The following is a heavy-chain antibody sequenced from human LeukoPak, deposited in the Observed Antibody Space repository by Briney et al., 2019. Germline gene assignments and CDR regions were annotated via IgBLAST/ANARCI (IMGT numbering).Heavy chain of an antibody. CDR1: GGSIGSSTYY. V-gene: IGHV4-39*01. D-gene: IGHD5-18*01. J-gene: IGHJ4*02. Sequence: PSETLSLTCSVSGGSIGSSTYYWGWIRQPPGKGLEWIAYIYYSGSTHYNPALRSRVTISADTSKNQFSLRLSSVTAADTAVYYCASHKYNYGLDYWGQGTLVTVSS. CDR2: IYYSGST. CDR3: ASHKYNYGLDY.